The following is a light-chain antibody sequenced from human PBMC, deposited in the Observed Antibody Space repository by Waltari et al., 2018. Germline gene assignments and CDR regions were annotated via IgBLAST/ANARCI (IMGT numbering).Light chain of an antibody. CDR1: QSVLYSSNNKNY. J-gene: IGKJ4*01. V-gene: IGKV4-1*01. CDR2: WAS. CDR3: QQYYGPPVT. Sequence: DIVMTQSPDSLAVSLGERATINCKYSQSVLYSSNNKNYLAWYQQKPGQPPKLLIYWASTRESGVPDRFSGSGSGTDFTLTISSLQAEDVAVYYCQQYYGPPVTFGGGTKVEIK.